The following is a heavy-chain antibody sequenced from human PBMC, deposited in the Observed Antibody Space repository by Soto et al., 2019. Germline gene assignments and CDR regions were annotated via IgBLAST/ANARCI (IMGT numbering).Heavy chain of an antibody. Sequence: ASVMGSCKASGYTFTSYDINWVRQAPGQGPEWMGWMNPNSGNTGYAQEFQRRVTMTRNTSISTAYMELSSLRSEDTAVYSCARGDGYIFDCWARGTLVTVSS. CDR1: GYTFTSYD. D-gene: IGHD5-12*01. CDR3: ARGDGYIFDC. V-gene: IGHV1-8*01. J-gene: IGHJ4*02. CDR2: MNPNSGNT.